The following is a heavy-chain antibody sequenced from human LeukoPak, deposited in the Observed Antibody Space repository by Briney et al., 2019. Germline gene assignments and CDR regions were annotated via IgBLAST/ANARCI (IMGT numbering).Heavy chain of an antibody. CDR2: IDPSDSYT. D-gene: IGHD6-19*01. V-gene: IGHV5-10-1*01. CDR1: GYSFTSYW. Sequence: GESLKISCKGSGYSFTSYWISRVRQMPGKGLEWMGRIDPSDSYTNYSPSFQGHVTISADKSISTAYLQWSSLKASDTAMYCCARHAEYSSGWYISYGMDVWGQGTTVTVSS. CDR3: ARHAEYSSGWYISYGMDV. J-gene: IGHJ6*02.